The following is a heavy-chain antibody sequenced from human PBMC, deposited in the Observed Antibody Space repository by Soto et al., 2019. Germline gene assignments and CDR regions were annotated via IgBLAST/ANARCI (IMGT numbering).Heavy chain of an antibody. D-gene: IGHD3-10*01. J-gene: IGHJ5*02. V-gene: IGHV4-4*07. CDR3: VRDRYSSSGWFDP. CDR1: GASISGFY. CDR2: IYATGTT. Sequence: PSAPLSLTCTVSGASISGFYWSWIRKSAGKGLEWIGRIYATGTTDYNPSLKSRVMMSVDTSKKQFSLQLKSVTPEDTAVYYCVRDRYSSSGWFDPWGQGTPVTVSS.